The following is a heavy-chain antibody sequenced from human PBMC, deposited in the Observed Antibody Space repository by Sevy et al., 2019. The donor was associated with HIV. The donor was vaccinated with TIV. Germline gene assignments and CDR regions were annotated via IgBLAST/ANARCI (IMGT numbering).Heavy chain of an antibody. J-gene: IGHJ4*02. CDR3: ATAMPCGGDCYYFDS. CDR2: VIASVNMA. Sequence: SVKVSCKASGGTFSTYIINWVRQAPGQGLEWMGGVIASVNMANAAQKFQGRVTITADGSTSTAYMELSSLTSEDTAIYYCATAMPCGGDCYYFDSWGQGTRVTVSS. V-gene: IGHV1-69*10. CDR1: GGTFSTYI. D-gene: IGHD2-21*02.